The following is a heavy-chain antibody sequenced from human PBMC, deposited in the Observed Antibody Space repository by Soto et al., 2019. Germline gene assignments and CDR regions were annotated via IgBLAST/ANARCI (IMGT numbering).Heavy chain of an antibody. CDR2: IKEDGSEK. J-gene: IGHJ5*02. Sequence: GGSLRLSCAASGFTFSSNWMTWVRQAPAKGLEWVATIKEDGSEKYYVDSVKGRFTISRDNAKKSLFLQMDSLRAEDTAVYYCARDPGNWFDPWGQGTLVTVSS. CDR1: GFTFSSNW. V-gene: IGHV3-7*03. CDR3: ARDPGNWFDP.